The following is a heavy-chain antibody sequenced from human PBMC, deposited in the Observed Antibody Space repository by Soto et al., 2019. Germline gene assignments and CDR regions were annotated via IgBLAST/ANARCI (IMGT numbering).Heavy chain of an antibody. CDR2: IYWDDTK. J-gene: IGHJ4*02. V-gene: IGHV2-5*02. D-gene: IGHD2-21*01. CDR3: ALACGWRSIY. Sequence: QITLKESGPSLVKPTQTLTLTCTFSLFSLPTDRVGVGWIRQPPGKALEWLAVIYWDDTKTYRPSLKRRLTITKVTSKNRKAMTMTEMDPVHTTTYYRALACGWRSIYWGQGTLSTVSS. CDR1: LFSLPTDRVG.